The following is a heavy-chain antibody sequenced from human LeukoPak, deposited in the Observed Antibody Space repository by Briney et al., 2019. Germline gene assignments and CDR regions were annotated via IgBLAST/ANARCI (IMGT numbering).Heavy chain of an antibody. Sequence: SETLSLTCAVYGGSFSGYYWSWIRQPPGKGLEWIGEINHSGSTNYNPSLKSRVTISVDTSKNQFSLRVTSVTAADTAVYYCARGWNYKGPLDFWGQGALVTVSS. CDR2: INHSGST. CDR1: GGSFSGYY. CDR3: ARGWNYKGPLDF. V-gene: IGHV4-34*01. J-gene: IGHJ4*02. D-gene: IGHD1-7*01.